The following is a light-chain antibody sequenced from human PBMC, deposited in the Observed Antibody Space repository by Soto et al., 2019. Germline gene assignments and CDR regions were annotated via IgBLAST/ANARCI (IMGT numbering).Light chain of an antibody. V-gene: IGLV1-40*01. CDR1: SSNVGARYD. CDR2: GNS. CDR3: QSYDNSLSGDV. J-gene: IGLJ1*01. Sequence: QSVLTQPPSVSGAPGQRVTISCTGSSSNVGARYDVHWYQQLPGTAPKLLFYGNSNRPSGVPDRFSGSKSGTSASLAITGLQAEDEADYYCQSYDNSLSGDVFGTGTKLTVL.